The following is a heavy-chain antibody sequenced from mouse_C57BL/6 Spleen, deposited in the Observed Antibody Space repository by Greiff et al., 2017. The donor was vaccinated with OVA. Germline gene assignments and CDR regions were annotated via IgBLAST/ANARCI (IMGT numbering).Heavy chain of an antibody. Sequence: QVTLKVSGPGILQPSQTLSLTCSFSGFSLSTFGMGVGWIRQPSGKDLEWLAHIWWDDDKYYNPALKSRLTISKDTSKNQVFLKIANVDTADTATYYCARIEDYGSSRRPPFAYWGQGTLVTVSA. J-gene: IGHJ3*01. V-gene: IGHV8-8*01. D-gene: IGHD1-1*01. CDR1: GFSLSTFGMG. CDR2: IWWDDDK. CDR3: ARIEDYGSSRRPPFAY.